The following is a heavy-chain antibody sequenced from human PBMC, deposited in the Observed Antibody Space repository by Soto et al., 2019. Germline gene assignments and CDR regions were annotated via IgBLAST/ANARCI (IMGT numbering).Heavy chain of an antibody. J-gene: IGHJ4*02. D-gene: IGHD2-21*02. Sequence: ETLSLTCTVSGGSISGHYWSWIRQPPGKGLEWVGYVYYVGSTNYNPSLKSRVTISADTSNNQFSLKLSSVTAADTAVYYCARLGVGTGTFDYWGQGTLVTVSS. V-gene: IGHV4-59*11. CDR3: ARLGVGTGTFDY. CDR1: GGSISGHY. CDR2: VYYVGST.